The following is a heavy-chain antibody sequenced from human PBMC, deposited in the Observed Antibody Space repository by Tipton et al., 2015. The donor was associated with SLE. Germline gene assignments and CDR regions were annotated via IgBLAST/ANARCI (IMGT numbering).Heavy chain of an antibody. CDR2: INYSGNT. D-gene: IGHD2-21*01. V-gene: IGHV4-59*02. J-gene: IGHJ4*02. CDR3: ARGEYGYIVLGY. CDR1: GGSVSGYY. Sequence: TLSLTCSVSGGSVSGYYWSWIRQPPGKGLEWIGYINYSGNTNYNASLKSRVTISVDTSKTFFSLTLKSVTAADTAVYYCARGEYGYIVLGYWGQGTLVTVSS.